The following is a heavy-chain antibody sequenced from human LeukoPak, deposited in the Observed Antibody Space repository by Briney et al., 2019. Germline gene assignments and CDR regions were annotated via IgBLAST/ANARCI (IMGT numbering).Heavy chain of an antibody. CDR1: GFTFSSYA. V-gene: IGHV3-23*01. D-gene: IGHD1-1*01. Sequence: GGSLRLSCAASGFTFSSYAMSWVRQAPGKGLEWVSAISGSGGSTYYADSVKGRFTISRDNSKNTLYLQINSLRAEDTAVYYCAKGGLNWNYYYYWGQGTLVTVSS. CDR3: AKGGLNWNYYYY. CDR2: ISGSGGST. J-gene: IGHJ4*02.